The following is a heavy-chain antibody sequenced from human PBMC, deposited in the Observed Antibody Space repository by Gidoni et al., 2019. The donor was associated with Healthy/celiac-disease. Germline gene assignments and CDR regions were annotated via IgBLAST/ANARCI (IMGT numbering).Heavy chain of an antibody. J-gene: IGHJ3*02. Sequence: EVQLVESGGGLVQPGGSLRLSCAASGFTFSSYWMSWVRQAPGKGLEWVANIKQDGSEKYYVDSVKGRFTISRDNAKNSLYLQMNSLRAEDTAVYYCARDFWSGYYRDAFDIWGQGTMVTVSS. V-gene: IGHV3-7*01. CDR3: ARDFWSGYYRDAFDI. CDR1: GFTFSSYW. D-gene: IGHD3-3*01. CDR2: IKQDGSEK.